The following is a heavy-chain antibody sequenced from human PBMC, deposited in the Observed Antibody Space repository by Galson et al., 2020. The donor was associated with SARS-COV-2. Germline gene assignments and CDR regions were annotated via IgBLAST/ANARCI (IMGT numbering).Heavy chain of an antibody. CDR2: IWYDGSNK. D-gene: IGHD1-26*01. V-gene: IGHV3-33*01. CDR3: ARDSNFVVGATDYYYYYMDV. CDR1: GFTFSSYG. Sequence: GGSLRLSCAASGFTFSSYGMHWVRQAPGKGLEWVAVIWYDGSNKYYADSVKGRFTISRDNSKNTLYLQMNSLRAEDTAVYYCARDSNFVVGATDYYYYYMDVWGKGTTVTVSS. J-gene: IGHJ6*03.